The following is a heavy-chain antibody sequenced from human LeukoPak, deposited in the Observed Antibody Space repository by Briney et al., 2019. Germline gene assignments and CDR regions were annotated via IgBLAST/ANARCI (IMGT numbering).Heavy chain of an antibody. CDR2: IYYSGST. Sequence: SETLSLTCTVSGGSISSYYWSWIRQPPGKGLEWIGYIYYSGSTNYNPSLKSRVTISVDTSKNQFSLNLSSVTAADTAVYYCARDGWYYESSGLAGYYGMDVWGQGTTVTVSS. CDR3: ARDGWYYESSGLAGYYGMDV. D-gene: IGHD3-22*01. J-gene: IGHJ6*02. V-gene: IGHV4-59*01. CDR1: GGSISSYY.